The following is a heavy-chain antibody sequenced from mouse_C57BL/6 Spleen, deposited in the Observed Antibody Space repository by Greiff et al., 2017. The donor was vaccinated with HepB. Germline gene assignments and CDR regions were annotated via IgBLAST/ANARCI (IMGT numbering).Heavy chain of an antibody. CDR2: IYPGSGST. Sequence: QVQLKQPGAELVKPGASVKMSCKASGYTFTSYWITWVKQRPGQGLEWIGDIYPGSGSTNYNEKFKSKATLTVDTSSSTAYMQLSSLTSEDSAVYYCARSLNWDWYFDVWGTGTTVTVSS. J-gene: IGHJ1*03. D-gene: IGHD4-1*01. CDR1: GYTFTSYW. CDR3: ARSLNWDWYFDV. V-gene: IGHV1-55*01.